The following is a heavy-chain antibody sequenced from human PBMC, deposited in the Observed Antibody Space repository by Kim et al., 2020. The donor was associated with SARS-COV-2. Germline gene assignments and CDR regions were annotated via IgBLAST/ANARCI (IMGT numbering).Heavy chain of an antibody. V-gene: IGHV3-21*01. CDR1: GFTFSSYS. D-gene: IGHD6-6*01. Sequence: GGSLRLSCAASGFTFSSYSMNWVRQAPGKGLEWVSSISSSSSYIYYADSVKGRFTISRDNAKNSLYLQMNSLRAEDTAVYYCASNGPKTKYSSSSGAFDIWGQGTMVTVSS. J-gene: IGHJ3*02. CDR2: ISSSSSYI. CDR3: ASNGPKTKYSSSSGAFDI.